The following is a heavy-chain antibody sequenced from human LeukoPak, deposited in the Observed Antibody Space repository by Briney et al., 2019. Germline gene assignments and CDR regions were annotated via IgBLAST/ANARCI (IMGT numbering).Heavy chain of an antibody. CDR2: ISGSGGST. CDR1: GFTFSSYA. Sequence: PGGSLRLFCAASGFTFSSYAMSWVRQAPGKGLVWVSAISGSGGSTYYADSVKGRFTISRDNSKNTLYLQMNSLRAEDTAVYYCAKGGYSYGYNYWGQGTLVTVSS. V-gene: IGHV3-23*01. CDR3: AKGGYSYGYNY. D-gene: IGHD5-18*01. J-gene: IGHJ4*02.